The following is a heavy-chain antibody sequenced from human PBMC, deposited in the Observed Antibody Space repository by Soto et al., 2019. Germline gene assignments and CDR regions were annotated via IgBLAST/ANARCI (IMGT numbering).Heavy chain of an antibody. V-gene: IGHV3-33*05. J-gene: IGHJ4*02. D-gene: IGHD3-16*01. CDR2: ISFNGKNT. CDR1: GFTFSAYG. CDR3: ADIGGYDSVGGAY. Sequence: QVQLVESGGGVVQPGKSLRLSCAASGFTFSAYGMHWFRQAQARGLEWVTLISFNGKNTDYADSVKGRFTVSRDNARNTLYLQMNSLRAEDTAVYYCADIGGYDSVGGAYWGQGALVTVSS.